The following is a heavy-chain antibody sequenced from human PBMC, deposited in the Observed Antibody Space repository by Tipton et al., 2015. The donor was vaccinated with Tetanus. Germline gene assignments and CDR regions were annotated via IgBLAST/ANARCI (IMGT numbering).Heavy chain of an antibody. CDR1: GDSVSTGNFY. J-gene: IGHJ5*02. CDR3: ARHLYGYWFDP. D-gene: IGHD2/OR15-2a*01. V-gene: IGHV4-39*02. Sequence: LRLSCTVSGDSVSTGNFYWSWIRQPPGKGLEWLASIYFEGSTYHSPSLKSRLTIDVDTSQNVFSLRLTSVTAADTAVYYCARHLYGYWFDPWGQGALVTVSS. CDR2: IYFEGST.